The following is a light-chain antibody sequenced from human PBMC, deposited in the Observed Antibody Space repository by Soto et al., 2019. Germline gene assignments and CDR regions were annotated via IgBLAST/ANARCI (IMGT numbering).Light chain of an antibody. Sequence: QSALTQPPSVSAAPGQKVSISCSGSSSNIGNNFVSWYQQLPGTAPKLLIYDNNKRPSGIPDRFSGSKSGTSATLDITGLQTGDEAHYSCATWDSSLSTGVFGGGTKLTVL. J-gene: IGLJ2*01. CDR3: ATWDSSLSTGV. CDR1: SSNIGNNF. CDR2: DNN. V-gene: IGLV1-51*01.